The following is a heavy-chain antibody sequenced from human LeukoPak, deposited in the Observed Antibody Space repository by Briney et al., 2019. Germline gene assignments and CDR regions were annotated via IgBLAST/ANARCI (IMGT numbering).Heavy chain of an antibody. CDR1: GDSISSSSYY. V-gene: IGHV4-39*01. J-gene: IGHJ4*02. CDR2: IYYSGST. Sequence: SETLSLTCTVSGDSISSSSYYWGWIRQPPGKGLEWIGSIYYSGSTYYNPSLKSRVTISVDTSKNQFSLKLSSVTAADTAVYYCARAYYDFWSGQLYYFDYWGQGTLVTVSS. D-gene: IGHD3-3*01. CDR3: ARAYYDFWSGQLYYFDY.